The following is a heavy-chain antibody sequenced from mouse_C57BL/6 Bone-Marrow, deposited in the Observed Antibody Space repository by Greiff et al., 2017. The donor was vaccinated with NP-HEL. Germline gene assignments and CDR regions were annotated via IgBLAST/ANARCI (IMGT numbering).Heavy chain of an antibody. J-gene: IGHJ3*01. CDR2: INPSSGYT. D-gene: IGHD1-1*01. V-gene: IGHV1-4*01. CDR1: GYTFTSYT. CDR3: ARSYYYGSSYGAY. Sequence: VQLQESGAELARPGASVKMSCKASGYTFTSYTMHWVNQRPGQGLEWIGYINPSSGYTKYNQKFKDKATLTADKSSSTAYMQLSSLTSEDSAVYYCARSYYYGSSYGAYWGQGTLVTVSA.